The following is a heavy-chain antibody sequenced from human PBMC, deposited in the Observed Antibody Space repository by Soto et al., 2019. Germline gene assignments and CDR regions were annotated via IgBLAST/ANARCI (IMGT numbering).Heavy chain of an antibody. D-gene: IGHD1-26*01. V-gene: IGHV1-18*01. CDR2: ISGYNGNT. J-gene: IGHJ6*02. Sequence: QVQVVQSGDEVKKPGASVKVSCKASGYTFTNYGFSWVRQATGQGLEWMGWISGYNGNTKYAEKFQGRVTMTTDTSTTTAHRELRSLRSDYTAVYYCARERQEPYYYYGMDVWGQGTAVTVSS. CDR3: ARERQEPYYYYGMDV. CDR1: GYTFTNYG.